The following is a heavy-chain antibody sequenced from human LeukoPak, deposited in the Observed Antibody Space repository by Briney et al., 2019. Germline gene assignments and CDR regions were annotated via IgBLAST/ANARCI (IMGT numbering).Heavy chain of an antibody. V-gene: IGHV3-23*01. Sequence: GGSLRLSCAASGFTFSSYAMSWVRQAPGKGLEWVSAISGSGGSTYYADSVKGRFTISRDNSKNTMYLQMNSMRAEDTAVYYCAKTYYDSSRRAFDYWGQGTLVTVSS. D-gene: IGHD3-22*01. J-gene: IGHJ4*02. CDR3: AKTYYDSSRRAFDY. CDR1: GFTFSSYA. CDR2: ISGSGGST.